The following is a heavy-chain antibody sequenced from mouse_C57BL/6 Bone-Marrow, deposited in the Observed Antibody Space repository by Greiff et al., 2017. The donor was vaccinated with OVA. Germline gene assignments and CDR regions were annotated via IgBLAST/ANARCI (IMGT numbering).Heavy chain of an antibody. CDR2: IHPNSGST. J-gene: IGHJ1*03. V-gene: IGHV1-64*01. Sequence: QVQLQQPGAELVKPGASVKLSCKASGYTFTSYWMHWVKQRPVQGLEWIGMIHPNSGSTNYNEKFKSKATLTVDKSSSTAYMQLSKLTSEDSAVYACALIATVEARWYFDVWGTGTTLTVSS. D-gene: IGHD1-1*01. CDR1: GYTFTSYW. CDR3: ALIATVEARWYFDV.